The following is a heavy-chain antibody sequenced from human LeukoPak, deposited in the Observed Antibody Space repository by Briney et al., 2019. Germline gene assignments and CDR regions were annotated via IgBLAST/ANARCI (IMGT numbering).Heavy chain of an antibody. CDR1: GGSISSYY. CDR3: ARGRRGTIYGVVTSNGYLYYYYYMDV. Sequence: SETLSLTCTVSGGSISSYYWSWIRQPPGKRLEWIGYIYYSGSTNYNPSLKSRVTISVDTSKNQFSLKLSSVTAADTAVYYCARGRRGTIYGVVTSNGYLYYYYYMDVWGKGTTVTVS. J-gene: IGHJ6*03. V-gene: IGHV4-59*01. D-gene: IGHD3-3*01. CDR2: IYYSGST.